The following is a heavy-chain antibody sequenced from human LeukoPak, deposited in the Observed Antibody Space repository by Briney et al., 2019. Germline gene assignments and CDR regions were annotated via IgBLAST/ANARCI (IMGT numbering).Heavy chain of an antibody. CDR2: INPNSGGT. J-gene: IGHJ4*02. CDR3: AVGVSYGDYFFDY. Sequence: ASVKVSCKASGYTFTGYYMHWVRQAPGQGLEWMGWINPNSGGTNYAQKSQGRVTMTRDTSISTAYMELSRLRSDDTAVYYCAVGVSYGDYFFDYWGQGTLVTVSS. D-gene: IGHD4-17*01. V-gene: IGHV1-2*02. CDR1: GYTFTGYY.